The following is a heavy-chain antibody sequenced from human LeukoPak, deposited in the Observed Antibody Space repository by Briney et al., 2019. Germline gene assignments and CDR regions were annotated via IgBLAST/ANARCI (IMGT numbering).Heavy chain of an antibody. CDR3: ARGSSHAFDI. V-gene: IGHV3-21*01. Sequence: GGSLRLSCAASGFTFSSYSMNWVRQAPGKGLEWVSSISSSSSYIYYADSVKGRFTISRDNAKNSLYLQMNSLRAEDTAAYYCARGSSHAFDIRGQGTMVTVSS. J-gene: IGHJ3*02. D-gene: IGHD1-26*01. CDR2: ISSSSSYI. CDR1: GFTFSSYS.